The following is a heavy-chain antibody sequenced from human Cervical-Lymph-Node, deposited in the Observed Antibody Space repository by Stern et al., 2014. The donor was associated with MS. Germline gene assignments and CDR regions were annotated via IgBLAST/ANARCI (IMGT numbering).Heavy chain of an antibody. CDR3: AKGGSGSYLD. V-gene: IGHV3-30*04. D-gene: IGHD1-26*01. J-gene: IGHJ4*02. CDR2: MSYVGRDK. Sequence: VQLGESGGGVVQPGRSLRLSCAASGFVVRRYALHWVRQAPGKGLEWLALMSYVGRDKYYTDSVKGRFPVSRDNSNNTVDLEMNSLRLEDTAVYYCAKGGSGSYLDWGQGSLVTVSS. CDR1: GFVVRRYA.